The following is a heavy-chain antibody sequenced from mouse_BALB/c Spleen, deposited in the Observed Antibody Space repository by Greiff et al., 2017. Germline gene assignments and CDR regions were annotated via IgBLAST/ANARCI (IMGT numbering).Heavy chain of an antibody. V-gene: IGHV14-3*02. CDR2: IDPANGNT. Sequence: VHVKQSGAELVKPGASVKLSCTASGFNIKDTYMHWVKQRPEQGLEWIGRIDPANGNTKYDPKFQGKATITAGTSSNTAYLQLSSLTSEDTAVYYCARGKVWFAYWGQGTLVTVSA. J-gene: IGHJ3*01. CDR3: ARGKVWFAY. CDR1: GFNIKDTY.